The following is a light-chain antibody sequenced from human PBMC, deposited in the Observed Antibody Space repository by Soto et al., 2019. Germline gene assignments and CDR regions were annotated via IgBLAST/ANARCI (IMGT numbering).Light chain of an antibody. V-gene: IGKV1-5*01. CDR3: QQYNSYSST. CDR2: HAS. J-gene: IGKJ1*01. CDR1: QSISNW. Sequence: DIQLTQSPSTLSASVGDRVTITCRASQSISNWLDWYKLKPGTAPKVRIYHASNLQSGVPSRVSGTISGTEVTLPISSLQPDDFATDYGQQYNSYSSTFGQGTKVDI.